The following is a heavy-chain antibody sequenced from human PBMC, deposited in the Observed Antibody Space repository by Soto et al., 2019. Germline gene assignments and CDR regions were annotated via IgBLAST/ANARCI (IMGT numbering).Heavy chain of an antibody. Sequence: QVQLQESGPGLVKPSETLSLTCTVSGGSISSYYWSWIRQPPGKGLEWIGYIYYSGSTNYNPSLKSRVTISVDTSKNQFSLKLSSVTAADTAVYYCARIRTTVTYYYYYHMDVWGKGTTVTVSS. D-gene: IGHD4-4*01. CDR1: GGSISSYY. J-gene: IGHJ6*03. CDR3: ARIRTTVTYYYYYHMDV. V-gene: IGHV4-59*01. CDR2: IYYSGST.